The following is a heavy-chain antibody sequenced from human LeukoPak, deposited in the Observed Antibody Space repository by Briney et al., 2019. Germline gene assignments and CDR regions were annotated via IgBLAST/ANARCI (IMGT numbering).Heavy chain of an antibody. CDR2: IYSGGST. J-gene: IGHJ6*03. V-gene: IGHV3-66*01. D-gene: IGHD5-18*01. CDR1: GFTFRSYS. Sequence: GGSLRLSCGASGFTFRSYSMNWVRQAPGKGLEWVSVIYSGGSTYYADSVKGRFTISRDNSKNTLYLQMNSLRAEDTAVYYCARRGGLLTAMVPYYYYYYYMDVWGKGTTVTVSS. CDR3: ARRGGLLTAMVPYYYYYYYMDV.